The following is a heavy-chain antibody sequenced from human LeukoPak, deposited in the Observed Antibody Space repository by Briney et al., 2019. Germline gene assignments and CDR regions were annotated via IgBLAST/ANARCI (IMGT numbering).Heavy chain of an antibody. V-gene: IGHV3-33*01. CDR2: IYYDGSNI. CDR1: EFTFTTYG. D-gene: IGHD1-1*01. Sequence: PGGSLTLSCAASEFTFTTYGMHWVRQAPGKGLEWGAFIYYDGSNIYYADYVKGRFTISRDISKNTLYLQMDSLRAEDTAIYYCARDWKTNSFDYWGQGTLVTVSS. J-gene: IGHJ4*02. CDR3: ARDWKTNSFDY.